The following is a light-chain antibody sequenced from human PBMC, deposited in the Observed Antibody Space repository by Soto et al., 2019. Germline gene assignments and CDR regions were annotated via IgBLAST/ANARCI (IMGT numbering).Light chain of an antibody. Sequence: DIQMTQSPSSLSASVGDRVTITCRASQSISTYLNWYQQKPGRAPNLLIYAASSLRSGVPSRFSGSGSGTDFTLTISSLQTEDFATYYCQQSYSTPMYTFGQGTKLEIK. V-gene: IGKV1-39*01. CDR3: QQSYSTPMYT. CDR2: AAS. J-gene: IGKJ2*01. CDR1: QSISTY.